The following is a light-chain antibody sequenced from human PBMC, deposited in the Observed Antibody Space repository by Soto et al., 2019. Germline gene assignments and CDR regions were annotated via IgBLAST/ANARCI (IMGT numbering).Light chain of an antibody. CDR2: GAS. V-gene: IGKV3-15*01. CDR1: QSVGSN. CDR3: QQYNNWPRAT. Sequence: EIVMTQSPATLSVSPGERATLSCRASQSVGSNLAWYQQKPGQAPRLLIYGASTRANGIPARFSGTGSGTEFTLTISSLQSDDFALYYCQQYNNWPRATFGGGTKGDIK. J-gene: IGKJ4*01.